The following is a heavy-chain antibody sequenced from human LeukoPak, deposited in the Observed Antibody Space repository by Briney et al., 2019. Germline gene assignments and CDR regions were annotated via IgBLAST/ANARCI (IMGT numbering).Heavy chain of an antibody. J-gene: IGHJ4*02. CDR2: ISSTTGNI. V-gene: IGHV3-48*01. CDR1: GFNFGTFA. Sequence: PGGSLRLSCAASGFNFGTFAMNWVRQSPGKGLEWVSYISSTTGNIYYSDSVKGRFTVSRDDAKNSLYLQMNSLRAEDTAVYYCVRRRDYWGQGTLVTVSS. CDR3: VRRRDY.